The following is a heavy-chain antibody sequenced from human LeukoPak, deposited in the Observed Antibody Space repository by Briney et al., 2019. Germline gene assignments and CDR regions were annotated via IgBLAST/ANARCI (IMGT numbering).Heavy chain of an antibody. CDR2: IYPGDSDT. J-gene: IGHJ4*02. CDR3: ARAYDSSGYYYVGYFDY. CDR1: GYSFTSYW. V-gene: IGHV5-51*01. D-gene: IGHD3-22*01. Sequence: GESLKISWKGSGYSFTSYWIGWVRQMPGKGLEWMGIIYPGDSDTRYSPSFQGQVTISADKSISTAYLQWSSLKASDTAMYYCARAYDSSGYYYVGYFDYWGQGTLVTVSS.